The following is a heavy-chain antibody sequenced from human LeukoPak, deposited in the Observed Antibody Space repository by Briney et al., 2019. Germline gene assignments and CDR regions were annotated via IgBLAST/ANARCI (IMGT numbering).Heavy chain of an antibody. CDR3: ARVYDFWSGYHDAFDI. CDR2: ISAYNGNT. Sequence: GASVKVSCKASGYTFTSYGISWVRQAPGQGLEWMGWISAYNGNTNYAQKLQGRVTMTTDTSTSTAYMELRSLRSDDTAVYYCARVYDFWSGYHDAFDIWGQGTVVTVSS. D-gene: IGHD3-3*01. CDR1: GYTFTSYG. J-gene: IGHJ3*02. V-gene: IGHV1-18*01.